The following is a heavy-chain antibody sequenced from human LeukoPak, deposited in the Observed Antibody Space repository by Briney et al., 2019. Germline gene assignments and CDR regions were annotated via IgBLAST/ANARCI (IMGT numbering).Heavy chain of an antibody. CDR2: IIPIFGTA. J-gene: IGHJ6*02. Sequence: SVKVSCKASGGTFSSYAISWVRQAPGQGLEWMGGIIPIFGTANYAQKFQGRVTITADESTSTAYMELSSLRSEDTAVYYCARSPSYGSLYYYYGMDVWGQGTTVTVSS. D-gene: IGHD5-18*01. CDR1: GGTFSSYA. CDR3: ARSPSYGSLYYYYGMDV. V-gene: IGHV1-69*13.